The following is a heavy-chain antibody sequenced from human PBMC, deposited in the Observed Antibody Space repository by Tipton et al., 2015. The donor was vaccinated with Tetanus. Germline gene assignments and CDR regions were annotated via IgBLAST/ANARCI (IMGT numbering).Heavy chain of an antibody. D-gene: IGHD3-10*01. CDR1: GAPINRGGYL. CDR2: IYYTELT. CDR3: ARHPPPYYYGSGSYLDY. V-gene: IGHV4-31*03. Sequence: TLSLTCTVSGAPINRGGYLWTWVRQYPGRGLEWIGYIYYTELTFYHPSLQSRVTISVDTSKNQFSLRLSSVTAADTAVYFCARHPPPYYYGSGSYLDYWGQGTPVTVSS. J-gene: IGHJ4*02.